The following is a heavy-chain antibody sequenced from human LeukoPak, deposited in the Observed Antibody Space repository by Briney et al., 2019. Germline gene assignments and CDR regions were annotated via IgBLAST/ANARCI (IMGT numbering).Heavy chain of an antibody. CDR1: GGTFSSYA. Sequence: ASVKVSCKASGGTFSSYAISWVRQAPGQGLEWMGGIIPIFGTANYAQKFQGRVTITADESTSTAYIELSSLRSEDTAVYYCARASRDAYNNDAFDIWGQGTMVTVSS. CDR3: ARASRDAYNNDAFDI. J-gene: IGHJ3*02. CDR2: IIPIFGTA. V-gene: IGHV1-69*13. D-gene: IGHD5-24*01.